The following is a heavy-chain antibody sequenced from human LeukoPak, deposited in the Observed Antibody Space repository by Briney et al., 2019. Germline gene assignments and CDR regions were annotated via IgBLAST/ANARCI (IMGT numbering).Heavy chain of an antibody. CDR2: ISGSGGST. CDR3: AKDSGSLLSADY. V-gene: IGHV3-23*01. CDR1: GFTFSSYG. J-gene: IGHJ4*02. Sequence: PGGSLRLSCAASGFTFSSYGMSWVRQAPGKGLEWVSAISGSGGSTYYADSVKGRFTISRDNSKNTLYLQMNSLRAEDTAVYYCAKDSGSLLSADYWGQGTLVTVSS. D-gene: IGHD3-10*01.